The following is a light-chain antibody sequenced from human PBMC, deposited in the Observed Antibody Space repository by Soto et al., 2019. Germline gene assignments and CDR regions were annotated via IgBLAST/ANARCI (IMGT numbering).Light chain of an antibody. CDR2: DAS. J-gene: IGKJ5*01. Sequence: ELVLPQSPDTLSLSPGARSTLSGRARQSVRSGRLAWYQQKPGQAPRLVIFDASNRASGIPVRFSGSGSGTDFTLTITRLEPEDFAVYYCQEYDDSPPITFGLGTRLEIK. CDR1: QSVRSGR. V-gene: IGKV3-20*01. CDR3: QEYDDSPPIT.